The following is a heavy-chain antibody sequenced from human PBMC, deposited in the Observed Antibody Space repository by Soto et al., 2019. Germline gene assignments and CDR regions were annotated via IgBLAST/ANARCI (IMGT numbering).Heavy chain of an antibody. Sequence: QVQLQESGPRLVKPSETLSLTCSVSDSSMSPYYWTWFRMAPGKGLKWIGHLLYRGTATYNPALKGRVTISLDTSEKQGSLKLSSVIAADTAVYYCARETDLILGGYAFGYWGPGTLVTVSS. CDR1: DSSMSPYY. V-gene: IGHV4-59*01. D-gene: IGHD1-26*01. CDR3: ARETDLILGGYAFGY. J-gene: IGHJ3*01. CDR2: LLYRGTA.